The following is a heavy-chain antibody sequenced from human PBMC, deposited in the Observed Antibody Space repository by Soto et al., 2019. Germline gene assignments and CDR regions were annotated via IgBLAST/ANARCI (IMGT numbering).Heavy chain of an antibody. J-gene: IGHJ3*01. CDR3: ATRGYLVGEYGFRAFDV. CDR1: GASISSYF. Sequence: QVQLQESGPRLVKPSETASLTCTVSGASISSYFWSWIRQSPGKGLEWIGDSHHSGSHNYSPSLRSRVTISLNASKNQISLRLNSVTAADTAVYYCATRGYLVGEYGFRAFDVWGRGTIGTVSS. D-gene: IGHD3-16*01. V-gene: IGHV4-59*01. CDR2: SHHSGSH.